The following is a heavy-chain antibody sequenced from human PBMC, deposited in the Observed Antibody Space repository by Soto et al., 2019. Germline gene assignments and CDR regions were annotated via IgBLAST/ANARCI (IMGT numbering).Heavy chain of an antibody. CDR1: SGSISSSNW. D-gene: IGHD3-3*01. Sequence: PSETLSLTCAVSSGSISSSNWWSWVRQPPGKGLEWIGEIYHSGSTNYNPSLKSRVTISVDKSKNQFSLKLSSVTAADTAVYYCARVPGDTIFGVGHRRYFDEWGQGTLVTVSS. CDR3: ARVPGDTIFGVGHRRYFDE. V-gene: IGHV4-4*02. J-gene: IGHJ4*02. CDR2: IYHSGST.